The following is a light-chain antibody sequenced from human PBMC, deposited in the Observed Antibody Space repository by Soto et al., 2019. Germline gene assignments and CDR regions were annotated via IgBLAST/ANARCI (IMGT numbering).Light chain of an antibody. CDR1: QDIKTY. J-gene: IGKJ3*01. CDR3: QHLNNYPPFT. V-gene: IGKV1-9*01. Sequence: TQLTQSPSSLSASVGDRVSITSRASQDIKTYLAWYQQKQGKAPKLLISGTFPLQSGVPSRFNGSDSGTDFPLTISRLQPEDFATFYCQHLNNYPPFTFGPGTKVD. CDR2: GTF.